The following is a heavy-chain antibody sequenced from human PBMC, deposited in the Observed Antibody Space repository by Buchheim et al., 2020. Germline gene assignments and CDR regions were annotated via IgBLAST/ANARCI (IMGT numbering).Heavy chain of an antibody. D-gene: IGHD2-15*01. V-gene: IGHV3-30*04. CDR2: ISYDGSNK. CDR3: ARELGGSHESYGMDV. J-gene: IGHJ6*02. Sequence: QVQVVESGGGVVQPGRSLRLSCAASGFTFSSYAMHWVRQAPGKGLEWVAVISYDGSNKYYADSVKGRFTISRDNSKNTLYLQMNSLRAEDTAVYYCARELGGSHESYGMDVWGQGTT. CDR1: GFTFSSYA.